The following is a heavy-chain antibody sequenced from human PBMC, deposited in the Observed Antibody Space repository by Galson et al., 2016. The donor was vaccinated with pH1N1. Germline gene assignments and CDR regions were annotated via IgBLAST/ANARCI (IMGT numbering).Heavy chain of an antibody. Sequence: QSGAEVKKPGESLKISCKASGYTFTGHYLHWVRQAPGQGLEWMGWINPNSGDTKSAQKFQGRVTMTRDTSISTAYMELSSLRSDDAAVYYCVRVPYGSVPTEWGQGTLVTVSS. V-gene: IGHV1-2*02. J-gene: IGHJ4*02. CDR1: GYTFTGHY. CDR3: VRVPYGSVPTE. CDR2: INPNSGDT. D-gene: IGHD3-10*01.